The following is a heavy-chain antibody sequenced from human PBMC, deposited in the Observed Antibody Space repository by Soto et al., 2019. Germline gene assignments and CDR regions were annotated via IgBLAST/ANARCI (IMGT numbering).Heavy chain of an antibody. CDR2: ISGSGENT. V-gene: IGHV3-23*01. D-gene: IGHD2-21*01. CDR1: GFTFRHYA. J-gene: IGHJ4*02. Sequence: DVQLLESGGGLVQPGGCLRLSCAASGFTFRHYAMSWVRQAPGKGLEWVSLISGSGENTYYTDSVKGRFTISRDNSKGTVNLQMDSLRVEDTALYYCARDLVARPDYWGQGTLVTVSS. CDR3: ARDLVARPDY.